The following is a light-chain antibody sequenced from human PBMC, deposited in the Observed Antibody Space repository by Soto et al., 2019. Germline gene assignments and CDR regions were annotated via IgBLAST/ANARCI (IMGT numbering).Light chain of an antibody. J-gene: IGLJ1*01. CDR1: SSDVGGYNY. V-gene: IGLV2-14*01. CDR2: DVS. Sequence: QSVLTQPASVSGSPGQSTTISCTGTSSDVGGYNYVSWYQQHPGKAPKLMIYDVSNRPSGVSNRFSGSKPGNTASLTISGLQAEDEADYYCSSYTSSTTPYVFGTGTKVTVL. CDR3: SSYTSSTTPYV.